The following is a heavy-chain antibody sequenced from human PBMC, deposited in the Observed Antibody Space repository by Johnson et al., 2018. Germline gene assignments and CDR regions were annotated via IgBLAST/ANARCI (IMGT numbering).Heavy chain of an antibody. CDR1: GFTFSSYA. CDR3: AKGSGSAHYYMDV. Sequence: VQLVQSGGGLVQPGGSLRVSCAASGFTFSSYAMSWVRQAPGRGLEWVSVSSGSGGSSFDADSVKGRFTISRDNSQNTVYVQINSLRAEDTDVYYCAKGSGSAHYYMDVWGKGTTVTVSS. J-gene: IGHJ6*03. CDR2: SSGSGGSS. V-gene: IGHV3-23*04.